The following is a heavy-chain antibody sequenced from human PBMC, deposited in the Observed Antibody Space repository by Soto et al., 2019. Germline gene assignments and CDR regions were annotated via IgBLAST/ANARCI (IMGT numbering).Heavy chain of an antibody. CDR1: GFTFTSSA. CDR2: IVVGSGNT. Sequence: SVKVSCKASGFTFTSSAMQWVRQARGQRLEWIGWIVVGSGNTNYAQKFQERVTITRDMSTSTAYMELSSLRSEDTAVYYCAAHPHYYDILTGYLYYYYGMDVWAKGPRSPSP. D-gene: IGHD3-9*01. CDR3: AAHPHYYDILTGYLYYYYGMDV. J-gene: IGHJ6*02. V-gene: IGHV1-58*02.